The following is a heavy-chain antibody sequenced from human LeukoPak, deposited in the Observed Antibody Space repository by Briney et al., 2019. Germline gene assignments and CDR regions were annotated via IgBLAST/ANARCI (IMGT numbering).Heavy chain of an antibody. CDR1: GYIFTSYW. CDR3: ARHGGYDPQDY. V-gene: IGHV5-10-1*01. J-gene: IGHJ4*02. Sequence: HGESLKISCKGSGYIFTSYWISWVRQMPGKGLEWMGRIDPSDSYTNYSPSFQGHVTISADKSISTAYLQWSSLKASDTAMYYCARHGGYDPQDYWGQGTLVSVSS. D-gene: IGHD5-12*01. CDR2: IDPSDSYT.